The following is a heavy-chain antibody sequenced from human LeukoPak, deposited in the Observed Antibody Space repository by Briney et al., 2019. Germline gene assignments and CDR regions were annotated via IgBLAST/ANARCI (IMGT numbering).Heavy chain of an antibody. Sequence: SETLSLTCAVSGGSISSSNWWSWVRQPPGKGLEWIGEIYHSGSTNYNPSLKSRVTISVDKSKNQFSLKLSSVTAADTAVYYCARDLKGIWFGESDAFDIWGQGTMVTVSS. CDR3: ARDLKGIWFGESDAFDI. CDR1: GGSISSSNW. V-gene: IGHV4-4*02. D-gene: IGHD3-10*01. J-gene: IGHJ3*02. CDR2: IYHSGST.